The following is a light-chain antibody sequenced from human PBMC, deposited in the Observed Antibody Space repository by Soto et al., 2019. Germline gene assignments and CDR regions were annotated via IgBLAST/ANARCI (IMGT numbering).Light chain of an antibody. CDR3: SSYTSSSPH. Sequence: QSALTQPASVSGSPGQSITISCTGTSSDVGGYNYVSWYQQHPGKAPKLMIYDVSNRPSGVSNRFSGSKSGNTASLTISGLQAEDEADYYCSSYTSSSPHFGGGTKLTVL. CDR2: DVS. J-gene: IGLJ2*01. CDR1: SSDVGGYNY. V-gene: IGLV2-14*01.